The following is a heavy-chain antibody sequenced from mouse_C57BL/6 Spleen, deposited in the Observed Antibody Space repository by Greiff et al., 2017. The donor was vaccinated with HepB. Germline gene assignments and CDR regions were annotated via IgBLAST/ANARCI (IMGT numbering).Heavy chain of an antibody. Sequence: QVQLQQPGAELVMPGASVKLSCKASGYTFTSYWMHWVKQRPGQGLEWIGEIDPSDSYTNYNQKFKGKSTLTVDKSSSTAYMQLSSLTSEDSAVYYCARWGTVVATDYGGQGTTLTVSS. CDR3: ARWGTVVATDY. CDR2: IDPSDSYT. J-gene: IGHJ2*01. CDR1: GYTFTSYW. V-gene: IGHV1-69*01. D-gene: IGHD1-1*01.